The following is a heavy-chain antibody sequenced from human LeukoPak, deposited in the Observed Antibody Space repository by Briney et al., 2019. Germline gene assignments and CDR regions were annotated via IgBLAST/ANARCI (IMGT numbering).Heavy chain of an antibody. CDR3: ARDPGPYSGYELFDY. CDR2: INPNSGGT. V-gene: IGHV1-2*02. D-gene: IGHD5-12*01. Sequence: ASVKVSCTASGYTFTVYYMHWVRQAPGQGLEWMGWINPNSGGTNYAQKFKGRVTMTRDTSISTAYLELSRVRAEDTAVYYCARDPGPYSGYELFDYWGQGTLVTVSS. J-gene: IGHJ4*02. CDR1: GYTFTVYY.